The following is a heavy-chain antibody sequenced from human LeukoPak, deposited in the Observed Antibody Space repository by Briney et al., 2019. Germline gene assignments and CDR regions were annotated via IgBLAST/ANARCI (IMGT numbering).Heavy chain of an antibody. CDR1: GFTFSTYA. CDR3: AKALYGGNTV. CDR2: ISGNGVTT. Sequence: GGSLRLSYAASGFTFSTYAMGWVRQAPGEGLRWVSSISGNGVTTYYADSVKGRFTISRDNSKNTLYLQMNSLRAEDTALYYCAKALYGGNTVWGQGTLVTVSS. J-gene: IGHJ4*02. V-gene: IGHV3-23*01. D-gene: IGHD4-23*01.